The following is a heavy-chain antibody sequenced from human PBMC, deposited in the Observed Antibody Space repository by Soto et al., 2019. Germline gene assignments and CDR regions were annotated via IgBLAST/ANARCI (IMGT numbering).Heavy chain of an antibody. CDR3: ASDRNDFWSGSTYYYYYGMDV. D-gene: IGHD3-3*01. V-gene: IGHV3-21*01. CDR2: ISSSSSYI. Sequence: EVQLVESGGGLVKPGGSLRLSCAASGFTFSSYSMNWVRQAPGKGLEWVSSISSSSSYIYYADSVKGRFTISRDNAKNSLYLQMNSLRAEDTAVYYCASDRNDFWSGSTYYYYYGMDVWGQGTTVTVSS. J-gene: IGHJ6*02. CDR1: GFTFSSYS.